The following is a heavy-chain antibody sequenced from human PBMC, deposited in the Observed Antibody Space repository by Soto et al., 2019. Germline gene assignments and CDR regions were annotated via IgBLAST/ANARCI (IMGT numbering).Heavy chain of an antibody. CDR2: IYYSGST. Sequence: QVQLQESGPGLVKPSQTLSLTCTVSGGSISSGGYYWSWIRQHPGKGLEWIGYIYYSGSTYYNPSLKSRGTISVDTSKNQFSLKLSSVTAADTAVYYCARDRYSSSWYGYFQHWGQGTLVTVSS. D-gene: IGHD6-13*01. CDR1: GGSISSGGYY. CDR3: ARDRYSSSWYGYFQH. V-gene: IGHV4-31*03. J-gene: IGHJ1*01.